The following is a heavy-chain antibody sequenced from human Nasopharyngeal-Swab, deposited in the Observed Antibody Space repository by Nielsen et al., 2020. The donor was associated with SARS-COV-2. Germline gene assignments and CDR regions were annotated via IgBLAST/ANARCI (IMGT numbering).Heavy chain of an antibody. D-gene: IGHD6-13*01. Sequence: SQTLSLTCAVSGGSLSGHYWTWFRQSPGKGLEWIGEINESGGTNHSPSLKSRLTISVDTSKKHFSLKLASVTAADTAFYYCARRNRLAAPGAHFDLWGRDTLVTVSS. CDR1: GGSLSGHY. CDR2: INESGGT. V-gene: IGHV4-34*01. CDR3: ARRNRLAAPGAHFDL. J-gene: IGHJ2*01.